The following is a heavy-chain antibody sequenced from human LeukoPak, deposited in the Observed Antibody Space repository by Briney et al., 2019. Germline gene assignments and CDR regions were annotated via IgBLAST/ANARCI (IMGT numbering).Heavy chain of an antibody. CDR3: ARFHSGPSGWYVLWYFDL. Sequence: PSETLSLTCTVSGGSVSSYYWSWIRQPPGKGLEWIGYTYNSENTKYNSSLMSRVTMSVDTSKNQVFLKLSSVTAADTAVYYCARFHSGPSGWYVLWYFDLWGRGTLVTVSS. V-gene: IGHV4-4*09. J-gene: IGHJ2*01. D-gene: IGHD6-19*01. CDR2: TYNSENT. CDR1: GGSVSSYY.